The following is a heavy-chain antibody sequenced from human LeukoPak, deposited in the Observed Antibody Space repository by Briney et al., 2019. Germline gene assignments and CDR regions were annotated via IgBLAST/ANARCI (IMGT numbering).Heavy chain of an antibody. CDR1: GFTFSAYW. V-gene: IGHV3-7*04. CDR2: MKQDGSEK. Sequence: GGSLRLSCAASGFTFSAYWMSWVRQAPGKGLEWVANMKQDGSEKYYVDPVKGRFTISRDNAENSLYLQMNSLRAEDTAVYYCARASTYPDNWGQGTLVTVSS. J-gene: IGHJ4*02. CDR3: ARASTYPDN.